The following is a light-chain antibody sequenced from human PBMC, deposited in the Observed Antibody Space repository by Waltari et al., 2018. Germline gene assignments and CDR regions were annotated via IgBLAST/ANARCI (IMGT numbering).Light chain of an antibody. J-gene: IGKJ2*01. V-gene: IGKV3-15*01. CDR3: QQYNNWPPLT. CDR2: GAS. Sequence: DIVMTQSPDSLAVSLGERATINCKSSQSVNNNLAWYQQKPGQAPRLLMYGASTRATDIPARFSGSGSGTEFTLTITSLQSEDFAVYYCQQYNNWPPLTFGQGTNLEIK. CDR1: QSVNNN.